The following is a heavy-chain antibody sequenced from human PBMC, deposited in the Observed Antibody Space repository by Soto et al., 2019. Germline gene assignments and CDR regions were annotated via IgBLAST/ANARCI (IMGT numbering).Heavy chain of an antibody. CDR3: ARDGPPNYDFWSGYYYYGMDV. D-gene: IGHD3-3*01. J-gene: IGHJ6*02. Sequence: SETLSLTCAVSGYSISSGYYWGWIRQPPGKGLEWIGSIYHSGSTYYNPSLKSRVTISVDTSKNQFSLKLSSVTAADTAVYYCARDGPPNYDFWSGYYYYGMDVWGQGTTVTV. V-gene: IGHV4-38-2*02. CDR1: GYSISSGYY. CDR2: IYHSGST.